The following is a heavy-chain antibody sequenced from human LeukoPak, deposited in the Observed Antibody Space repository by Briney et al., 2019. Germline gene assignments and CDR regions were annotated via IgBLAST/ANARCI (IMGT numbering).Heavy chain of an antibody. Sequence: PSETLSLTCTVSGGSISSYYWSWIRQPPGKGLEWIGYIYYSGSTNYNPSLKSRVTISVDTSKNQFSLKLSSVTAADTAVYYCARLRGYFDYWGQGTLVTVSS. J-gene: IGHJ4*02. CDR2: IYYSGST. V-gene: IGHV4-59*01. CDR3: ARLRGYFDY. D-gene: IGHD5-12*01. CDR1: GGSISSYY.